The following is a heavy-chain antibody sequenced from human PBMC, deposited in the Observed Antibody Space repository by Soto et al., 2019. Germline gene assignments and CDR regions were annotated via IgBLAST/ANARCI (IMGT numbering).Heavy chain of an antibody. D-gene: IGHD3-10*01. CDR3: ATSGYGSGSYYNPYYYYGMDV. CDR2: FDPEDGET. J-gene: IGHJ6*02. Sequence: ASVKVSCKVSGYTLTELSMHWVRQAPGKGLEWMGGFDPEDGETIYAQKFQGRVTMTEDTSTDTAYMELSSLRSEDTAVYYCATSGYGSGSYYNPYYYYGMDVWGQGTTVTVSS. V-gene: IGHV1-24*01. CDR1: GYTLTELS.